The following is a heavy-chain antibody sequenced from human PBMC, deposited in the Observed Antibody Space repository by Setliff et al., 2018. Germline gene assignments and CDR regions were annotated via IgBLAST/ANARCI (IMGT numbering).Heavy chain of an antibody. CDR3: ARALLPIYDYSNYEEENYAFDI. CDR1: GYTFTSYY. CDR2: INPSGGFT. J-gene: IGHJ3*02. V-gene: IGHV1-46*01. Sequence: ASVKVSCKASGYTFTSYYMHWVRQAPGQGLEWMGIINPSGGFTSYAQKFQDRVTMTRDTSTSTVYMELSSLRSGDTAMYYCARALLPIYDYSNYEEENYAFDIWGQGTMVTVS. D-gene: IGHD4-4*01.